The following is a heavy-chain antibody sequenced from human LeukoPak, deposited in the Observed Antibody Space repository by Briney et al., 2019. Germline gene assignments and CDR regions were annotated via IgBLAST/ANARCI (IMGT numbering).Heavy chain of an antibody. V-gene: IGHV3-7*01. CDR2: MKEDGSEK. CDR3: ARSGITPLNY. CDR1: GFSFSGYS. D-gene: IGHD1-14*01. J-gene: IGHJ4*02. Sequence: PGGSLRLSCAASGFSFSGYSMSWFRQASGKGLEWVANMKEDGSEKHYVDSVEGRFTISRDNAKSSLFLHMNSLRAEDTAVYYCARSGITPLNYWGQGTLVTVSS.